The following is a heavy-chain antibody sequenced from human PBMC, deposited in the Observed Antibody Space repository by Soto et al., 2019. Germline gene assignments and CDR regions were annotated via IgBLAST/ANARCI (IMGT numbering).Heavy chain of an antibody. Sequence: ASVKVSCKASGYTFTSYAMHWVRQAPGQRLEWMGWINAGNGNTKYSQKFQGRVTITRDTSASTAYMELSSLRSEDTAVYYCARDPLSPRYYFDYWGQGTLVTVSS. V-gene: IGHV1-3*01. CDR3: ARDPLSPRYYFDY. CDR1: GYTFTSYA. J-gene: IGHJ4*02. CDR2: INAGNGNT.